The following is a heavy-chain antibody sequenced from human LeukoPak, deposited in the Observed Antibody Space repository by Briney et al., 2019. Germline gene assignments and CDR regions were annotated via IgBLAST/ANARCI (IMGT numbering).Heavy chain of an antibody. J-gene: IGHJ4*02. CDR1: GGSFRGYY. Sequence: SETLALTCAVYGGSFRGYYWSWIRQPPGKGLEWIGEINHSGSTNYNPSLKSRVTISVDTSKNQFSLKLSSVTAADTAVYYCARGQVSGPCNYWGQGTLVTVSS. CDR2: INHSGST. CDR3: ARGQVSGPCNY. V-gene: IGHV4-34*01. D-gene: IGHD1-26*01.